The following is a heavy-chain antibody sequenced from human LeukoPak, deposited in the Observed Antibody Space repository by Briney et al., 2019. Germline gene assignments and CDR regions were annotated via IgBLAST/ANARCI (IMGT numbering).Heavy chain of an antibody. CDR3: TMVWGVGLAANWYFDL. CDR2: IYTSGST. J-gene: IGHJ2*01. Sequence: PSETLSLTCTVSGRPISSYHWSWIRPPAGKGLEWIGRIYTSGSTNYNPSLKSRVIMSVDTFKNQFSLKLSSVTAADTAVYYCTMVWGVGLAANWYFDLWGHGTLVTVSS. D-gene: IGHD3-10*01. V-gene: IGHV4-4*07. CDR1: GRPISSYH.